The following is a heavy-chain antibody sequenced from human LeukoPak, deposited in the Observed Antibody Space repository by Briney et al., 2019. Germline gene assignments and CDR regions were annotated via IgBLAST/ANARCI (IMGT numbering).Heavy chain of an antibody. Sequence: SETLSLTCTVSGGSISSYYWSWIRQPAGKGLEWIGRIYTSGSTNYNPSLKSRVTISVDTSKNQFSLKLSSVTAADTAVYYCARSGDDFWSTRLFFDIWGQGTMVTVSS. V-gene: IGHV4-4*07. D-gene: IGHD3-3*01. CDR3: ARSGDDFWSTRLFFDI. CDR2: IYTSGST. J-gene: IGHJ3*02. CDR1: GGSISSYY.